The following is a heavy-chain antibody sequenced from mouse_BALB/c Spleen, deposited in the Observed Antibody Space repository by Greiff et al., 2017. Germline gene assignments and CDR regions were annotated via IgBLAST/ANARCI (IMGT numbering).Heavy chain of an antibody. CDR2: IWAGGST. V-gene: IGHV2-9*02. Sequence: VKLVESGPGLVAPSQSLSITCTVSGFSLTSYGVHWVRQPPGKGLEWLGEIWAGGSTNYNSALMSRLSISKDNSKSQVFLKMNSLQTDDTAMYYCAREGPYGSSWYFDVWGAGTTVTVSS. CDR1: GFSLTSYG. D-gene: IGHD1-1*01. J-gene: IGHJ1*01. CDR3: AREGPYGSSWYFDV.